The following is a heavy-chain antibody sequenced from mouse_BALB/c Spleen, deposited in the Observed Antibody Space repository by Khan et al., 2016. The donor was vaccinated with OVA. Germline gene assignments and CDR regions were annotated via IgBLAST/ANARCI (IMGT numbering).Heavy chain of an antibody. CDR2: IYPGSFNT. V-gene: IGHV1-84*01. J-gene: IGHJ4*01. Sequence: QIQLVQSGPELVKPGASVKISCKASGYTFTTYYIHWVKQRPGQGLEWVGWIYPGSFNTNYSERFKGKATLTADKSSSTAYMQLSSLTSEDSAVYFCARDDYFWGDAMDYWGQGTSVTVSS. D-gene: IGHD2-4*01. CDR3: ARDDYFWGDAMDY. CDR1: GYTFTTYY.